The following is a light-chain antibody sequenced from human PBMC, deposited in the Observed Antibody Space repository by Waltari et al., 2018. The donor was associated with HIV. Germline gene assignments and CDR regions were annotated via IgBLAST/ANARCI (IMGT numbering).Light chain of an antibody. V-gene: IGLV3-1*01. CDR3: QAWDRSVV. CDR2: QDT. CDR1: QLGDEF. J-gene: IGLJ2*01. Sequence: SYELTQPPSVSVSPGQTASITCSGDQLGDEFVCWYQQRPGQSPVLVIYQDTKRPSGIPERFSGSNSGNTATLTITGTQSMDEADYYCQAWDRSVVFGGGTKLTVL.